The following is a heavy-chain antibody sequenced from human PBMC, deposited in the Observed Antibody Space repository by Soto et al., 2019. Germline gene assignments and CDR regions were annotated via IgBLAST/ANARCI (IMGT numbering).Heavy chain of an antibody. V-gene: IGHV4-59*01. D-gene: IGHD3-16*01. J-gene: IGHJ4*02. Sequence: SSETLSLTCTVSGGSISSYYWSWIRQPPGKGLEWIGYNSGSTNYNPSLKSRVTISVDTSKNQFSLKLSSVTAADTAVYYCARRWGMGFDYWGQGTLVTVSS. CDR3: ARRWGMGFDY. CDR2: NSGST. CDR1: GGSISSYY.